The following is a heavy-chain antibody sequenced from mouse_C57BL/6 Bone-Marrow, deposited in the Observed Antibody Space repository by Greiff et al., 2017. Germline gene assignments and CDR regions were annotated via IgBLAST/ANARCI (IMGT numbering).Heavy chain of an antibody. CDR3: ARFPFAY. J-gene: IGHJ3*01. Sequence: QVQLQQSGTELVKPGASVKLSCKASGYTFTSYWMHWVQQRPGQCLEWIGYINPSSGYTKYNQKFKDKATLTADKSSSTAYMQLSSLTYEDSAVYYCARFPFAYWGQGTLVTVSA. V-gene: IGHV1-7*01. CDR2: INPSSGYT. CDR1: GYTFTSYW.